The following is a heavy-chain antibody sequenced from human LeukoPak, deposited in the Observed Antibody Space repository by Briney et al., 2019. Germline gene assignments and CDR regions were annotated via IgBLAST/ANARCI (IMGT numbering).Heavy chain of an antibody. D-gene: IGHD4-17*01. CDR1: GYSIRSGSY. CDR2: MFHSGDT. V-gene: IGHV4-38-2*01. Sequence: SETLSLTCDVSGYSIRSGSYWGWIRQPPGKGLEWIGCMFHSGDTYHNPSLKSRVTISADTSNNQFSLKLTSVTAADTAVYYCAKVGAYGDYARHDYWGQGTLVTVSS. CDR3: AKVGAYGDYARHDY. J-gene: IGHJ4*02.